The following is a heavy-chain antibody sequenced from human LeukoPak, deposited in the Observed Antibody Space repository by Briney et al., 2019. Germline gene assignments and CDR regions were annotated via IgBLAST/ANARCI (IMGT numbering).Heavy chain of an antibody. D-gene: IGHD3-3*01. Sequence: GGSLRLSCAASGFSFSSYSMNWVRQAPRKGLEWVSSIGSSSSYIYYADSVKGRFTISRDNAKNSLYLQMNSLRAEDTAVYYCAKEAIFGVLGAFDIWGQGTMVTVSS. CDR3: AKEAIFGVLGAFDI. CDR1: GFSFSSYS. V-gene: IGHV3-21*01. CDR2: IGSSSSYI. J-gene: IGHJ3*02.